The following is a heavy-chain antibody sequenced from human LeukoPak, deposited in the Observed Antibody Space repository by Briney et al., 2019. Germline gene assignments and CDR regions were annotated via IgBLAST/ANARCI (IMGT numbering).Heavy chain of an antibody. D-gene: IGHD2-15*01. Sequence: PGRSLRLSCAASGFTISSYAMHWVRQAPGKGLEWVAVISYDGSNKYYADSVKGRFTISRDNSKNTLYLQMNSLRAEDTAVYYCASPYCSGGSCGFDYWGQGTLVTVSS. CDR2: ISYDGSNK. CDR3: ASPYCSGGSCGFDY. V-gene: IGHV3-30-3*01. CDR1: GFTISSYA. J-gene: IGHJ4*02.